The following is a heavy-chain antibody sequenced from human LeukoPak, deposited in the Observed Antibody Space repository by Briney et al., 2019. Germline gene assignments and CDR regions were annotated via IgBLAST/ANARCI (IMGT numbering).Heavy chain of an antibody. CDR2: IYYSGNT. CDR1: GGSISSYY. D-gene: IGHD6-19*01. V-gene: IGHV4-59*08. CDR3: ARHRVVGTFLIDY. Sequence: SETLSLTCTVSGGSISSYYWSWIRQPPGKGLEGIGYIYYSGNTKYNPSLKRRVTISVDTPKNQSSLKLSSVTAADTAVYYCARHRVVGTFLIDYWGQGTLVTVSS. J-gene: IGHJ4*02.